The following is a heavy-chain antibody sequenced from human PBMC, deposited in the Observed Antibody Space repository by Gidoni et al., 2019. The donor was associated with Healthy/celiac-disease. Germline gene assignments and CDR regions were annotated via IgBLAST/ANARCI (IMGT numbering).Heavy chain of an antibody. D-gene: IGHD5-18*01. Sequence: QVQLVQSGAEVKKPGASVKVSCKASGYTFTSYDINWVRQATGQGLEWMGWMNPNSGNTGYAQKFQGRVTMTRNTSISTAYMELSSLRSEDTAVYYCARVPRREYSYGYYWYFDLWGRGTLVTVSS. J-gene: IGHJ2*01. CDR2: MNPNSGNT. V-gene: IGHV1-8*01. CDR1: GYTFTSYD. CDR3: ARVPRREYSYGYYWYFDL.